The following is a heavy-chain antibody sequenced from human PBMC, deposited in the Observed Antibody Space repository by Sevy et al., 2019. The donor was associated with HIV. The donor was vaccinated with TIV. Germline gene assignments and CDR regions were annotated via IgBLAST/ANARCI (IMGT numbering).Heavy chain of an antibody. CDR3: VRRKGTTSHWYFDL. J-gene: IGHJ2*01. V-gene: IGHV3-7*01. Sequence: GGSLRLSCAASGFTFSSYWMSWVRQAPGKGLEWVANIKQDGSEKYYVDSVKGRFTISRDNAKNSLYLQMNSLRAEDTAVYYCVRRKGTTSHWYFDLWGRSTLVTVSS. D-gene: IGHD1-1*01. CDR1: GFTFSSYW. CDR2: IKQDGSEK.